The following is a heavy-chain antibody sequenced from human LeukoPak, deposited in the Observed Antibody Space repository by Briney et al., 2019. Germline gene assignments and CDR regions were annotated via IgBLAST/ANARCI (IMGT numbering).Heavy chain of an antibody. CDR1: GVTFSSYA. CDR3: AKAYFHYDILTGYYNYYGMDV. V-gene: IGHV3-23*01. CDR2: ISGSGGST. D-gene: IGHD3-9*01. Sequence: GGSLRLSCAASGVTFSSYAMSWVRQAPGKGLEWVPAISGSGGSTYYADSVKGRFTISRDNSKNTLYLQMNGLRAEDTAVYYCAKAYFHYDILTGYYNYYGMDVWGQGTTVTVSS. J-gene: IGHJ6*02.